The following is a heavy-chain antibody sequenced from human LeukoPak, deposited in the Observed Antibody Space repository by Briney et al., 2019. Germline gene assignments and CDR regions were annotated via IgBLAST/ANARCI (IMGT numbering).Heavy chain of an antibody. J-gene: IGHJ4*02. V-gene: IGHV4-4*02. CDR3: VRDLDDGNYALAL. D-gene: IGHD4-17*01. Sequence: SETLSLTCAVSGDSVGSSASGNSRWNWVRQPPGKTLEWIGEIYRSGGTHSNPSLRRRVTMSLDRSKNQLTLNVRSVTAADTAVYYCVRDLDDGNYALALWGQGTLVTVSS. CDR1: GDSVGSSASGNS. CDR2: IYRSGGT.